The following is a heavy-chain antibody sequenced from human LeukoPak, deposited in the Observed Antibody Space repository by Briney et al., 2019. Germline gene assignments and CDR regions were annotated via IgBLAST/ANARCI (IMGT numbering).Heavy chain of an antibody. J-gene: IGHJ4*02. D-gene: IGHD2-21*02. CDR3: AKAVDDYFFDY. CDR1: GFTFSSYG. V-gene: IGHV3-33*06. Sequence: GGSLRLPCAASGFTFSSYGMHWVRQAPGKGLEWVAVIWYDGSNKYYADSVKGRFTISRDNSKNTLYLQMNSLRAEDTAAYYCAKAVDDYFFDYWGQGTLVTVSS. CDR2: IWYDGSNK.